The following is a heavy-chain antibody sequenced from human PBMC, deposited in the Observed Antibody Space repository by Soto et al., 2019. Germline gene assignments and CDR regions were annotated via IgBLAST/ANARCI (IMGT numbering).Heavy chain of an antibody. J-gene: IGHJ5*02. CDR2: IWYHGTTK. CDR3: ARDVDTTSHLNWFDP. CDR1: GFSLSRYG. Sequence: QVQVVESGGGVVQPGRSLRLSCEVSGFSLSRYGMHWVRQAPGKGLEWVAVIWYHGTTKNYADSVKGRFTISRDISKKTVYLQMDSLEVEDTAVYYCARDVDTTSHLNWFDPWGQGVMVTVSS. V-gene: IGHV3-33*01. D-gene: IGHD5-18*01.